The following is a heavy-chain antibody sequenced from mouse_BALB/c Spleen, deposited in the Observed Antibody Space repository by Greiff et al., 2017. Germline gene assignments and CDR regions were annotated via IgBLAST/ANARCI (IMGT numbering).Heavy chain of an antibody. J-gene: IGHJ4*01. CDR3: ARGGLLNAMDY. V-gene: IGHV1-4*01. D-gene: IGHD2-3*01. CDR2: INPSSGYT. Sequence: QVQLQQSGAELARPGASVKMSCKASGYTFTSYTMHWVKQRPGQGLEWIGYINPSSGYTNYNQKFKDKATLTADKSSSTAYMQLSSLTSEDSAVYYCARGGLLNAMDYWGQGTSVTVSA. CDR1: GYTFTSYT.